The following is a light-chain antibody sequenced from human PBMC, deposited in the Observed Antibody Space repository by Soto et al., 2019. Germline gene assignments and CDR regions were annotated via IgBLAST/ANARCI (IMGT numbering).Light chain of an antibody. Sequence: EIVLTQSPGTLSLSPGERATLSCRASQSVGSSYLAWYQQKPGQAPRLLIYGASSRATGIPDRFSGSGSGTDFTLTISRLEPADFAVYYCQQYGSSPRTFGQGTKVEVK. CDR2: GAS. CDR1: QSVGSSY. V-gene: IGKV3-20*01. CDR3: QQYGSSPRT. J-gene: IGKJ1*01.